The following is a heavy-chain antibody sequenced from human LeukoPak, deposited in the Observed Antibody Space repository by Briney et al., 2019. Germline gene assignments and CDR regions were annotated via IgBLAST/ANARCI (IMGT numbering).Heavy chain of an antibody. Sequence: GGSLRLSCAASGFTFSSYWMSWVRQAPGKGLEWVANIKQDGSEKYYVDSVKGRFTISRDNAKNSLYLQMHSLRAEDTAVYYCARVVIAARRDYYYYYYMDVWGKGTTVTVSS. CDR2: IKQDGSEK. CDR3: ARVVIAARRDYYYYYYMDV. J-gene: IGHJ6*03. D-gene: IGHD6-6*01. V-gene: IGHV3-7*01. CDR1: GFTFSSYW.